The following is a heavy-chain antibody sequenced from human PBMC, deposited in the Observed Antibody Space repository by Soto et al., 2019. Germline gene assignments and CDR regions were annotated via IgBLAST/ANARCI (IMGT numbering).Heavy chain of an antibody. CDR3: AKDSHSVTTVTPWE. V-gene: IGHV3-23*01. D-gene: IGHD4-4*01. CDR1: GFTFSSYA. Sequence: EVQLLESGGGLVQPGGSLRLSCAASGFTFSSYAMSWVRQAPGKGLEWVSAISGSGGSTYYTDSVKGRFTISRDNSKNTLYLQMNSLRAEDTAVYYCAKDSHSVTTVTPWEWGQGTLVTVSS. J-gene: IGHJ4*02. CDR2: ISGSGGST.